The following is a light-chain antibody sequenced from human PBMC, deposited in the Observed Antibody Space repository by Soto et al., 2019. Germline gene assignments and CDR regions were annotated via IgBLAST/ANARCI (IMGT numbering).Light chain of an antibody. V-gene: IGLV1-40*01. J-gene: IGLJ1*01. Sequence: QSVLTQPPSVSESPGQSVTISCTWGSSNIGAGYDVHWYQQRPGTAPKLLIFGNINRPSGVPDRFSGSKSGTSASLAITGLQAEDEGDYYCQSYDSTLSARYVFGTGTKVTVL. CDR1: SSNIGAGYD. CDR3: QSYDSTLSARYV. CDR2: GNI.